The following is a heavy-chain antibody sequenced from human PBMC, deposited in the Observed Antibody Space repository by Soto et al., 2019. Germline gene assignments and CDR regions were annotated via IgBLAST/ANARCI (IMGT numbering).Heavy chain of an antibody. J-gene: IGHJ4*02. V-gene: IGHV4-61*01. CDR1: GGSVRTGSYH. Sequence: SETLSLTCSVSGGSVRTGSYHWSWIRQPPGKGLEWIGFIPNNGSPDYNPSLKSRVVVSIDRSKNQFSLKVNSVTAADTAVYFCARIGWGGDSWGQRTLVTGSS. CDR3: ARIGWGGDS. CDR2: IPNNGSP. D-gene: IGHD7-27*01.